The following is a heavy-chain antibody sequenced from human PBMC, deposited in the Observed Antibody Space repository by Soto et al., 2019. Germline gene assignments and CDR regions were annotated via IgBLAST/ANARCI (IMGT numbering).Heavy chain of an antibody. Sequence: EVQLLESGGGLVQPGGSLRLSCAASGFTFSSYAMSWVRQAPGKGLEWVSAISGSGGSTYYADSVKGRFTISRDNSKNTQYLQMTSLRAEDTAVYYCAKKKRDGSNVDYWGQGTLVTVSS. CDR3: AKKKRDGSNVDY. D-gene: IGHD5-12*01. CDR1: GFTFSSYA. CDR2: ISGSGGST. J-gene: IGHJ4*02. V-gene: IGHV3-23*01.